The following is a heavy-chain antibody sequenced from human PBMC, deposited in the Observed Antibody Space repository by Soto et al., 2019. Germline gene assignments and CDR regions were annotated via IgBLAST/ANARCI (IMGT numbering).Heavy chain of an antibody. V-gene: IGHV3-15*01. CDR2: IKSKTDGGTT. CDR3: TTVDDDIWACYHR. D-gene: IGHD3-9*01. Sequence: GGSLRLSCAASGFTFSNAWMSWVRQASGKGMEWVGRIKSKTDGGTTDYAAPVKGRFTISRDDSKNTLYLQMNSLKTEDTAVYYCTTVDDDIWACYHRWGQGTLVTVSS. CDR1: GFTFSNAW. J-gene: IGHJ4*02.